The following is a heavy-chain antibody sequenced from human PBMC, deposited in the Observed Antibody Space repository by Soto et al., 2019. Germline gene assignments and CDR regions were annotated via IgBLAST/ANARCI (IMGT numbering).Heavy chain of an antibody. CDR1: GYTFTSYG. V-gene: IGHV1-18*01. D-gene: IGHD3-3*02. Sequence: ASVKVSCKASGYTFTSYGISWVRQAPGQGLEWMGWISAYNGNTNYAQKLQGRVTMTTDTSTSTAYMELRSLRSDDTAAYYCAGSHFWSGYYIRYYYYYMDVWGKGTTVTVSS. CDR3: AGSHFWSGYYIRYYYYYMDV. J-gene: IGHJ6*03. CDR2: ISAYNGNT.